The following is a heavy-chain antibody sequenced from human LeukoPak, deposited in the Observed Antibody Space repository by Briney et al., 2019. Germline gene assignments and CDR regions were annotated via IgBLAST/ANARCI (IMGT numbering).Heavy chain of an antibody. D-gene: IGHD1-26*01. V-gene: IGHV4-34*01. CDR3: ARAGREWELSTFDY. CDR2: INHSGST. CDR1: GGSFSGYY. Sequence: KPSETLSLTCAVYGGSFSGYYWSWIRQPPGKVLEWIGEINHSGSTNYNPSLKSRVTISVDTSKNQFSLKLSSVTAADTAVYYCARAGREWELSTFDYWGQGTLVTVSS. J-gene: IGHJ4*02.